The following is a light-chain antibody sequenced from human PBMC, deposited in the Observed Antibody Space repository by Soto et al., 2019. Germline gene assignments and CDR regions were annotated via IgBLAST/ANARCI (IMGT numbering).Light chain of an antibody. CDR2: DAS. CDR1: QGIGNQ. V-gene: IGKV1-33*01. Sequence: DIQMTQSPSSLSASVGDRVTITCRASQGIGNQLNWYQQKPGKAPRLLIYDASNFEAGDPSRFSGGGSGTEFTFAISSLRPEDIATYYCQHHDSIPPVTFGGGTKVEIK. J-gene: IGKJ4*01. CDR3: QHHDSIPPVT.